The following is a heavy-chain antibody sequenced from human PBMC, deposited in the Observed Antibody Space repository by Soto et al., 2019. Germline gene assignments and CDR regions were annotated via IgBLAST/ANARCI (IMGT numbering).Heavy chain of an antibody. Sequence: EVQLVETGGGLIQPGGSLRLSCAVSGFTVSGNYLTWVRQAPGKGLEWVSVIFSGGTTNYADSVKGRFTISRDNSKNTLYLQMSSLRVDDTALYYCARDLRGTAWDYWCQGTLVTVSS. CDR3: ARDLRGTAWDY. D-gene: IGHD5-18*01. CDR2: IFSGGTT. CDR1: GFTVSGNY. V-gene: IGHV3-53*02. J-gene: IGHJ4*02.